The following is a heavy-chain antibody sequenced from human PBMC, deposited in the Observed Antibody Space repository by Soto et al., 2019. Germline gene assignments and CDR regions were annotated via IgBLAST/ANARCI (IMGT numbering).Heavy chain of an antibody. CDR2: ISWDGSNR. V-gene: IGHV3-43D*04. CDR1: GFTFDEYA. Sequence: GGSLRLSCAASGFTFDEYAMHWVRQPPGKGLEWVSLISWDGSNRYYADSVQGRFTISRDNSKYSLYLEMNSLRPEDTALYYCAKDISRGPTKNYDFWSGPDYWGQGTLVTVSS. CDR3: AKDISRGPTKNYDFWSGPDY. D-gene: IGHD3-3*01. J-gene: IGHJ4*02.